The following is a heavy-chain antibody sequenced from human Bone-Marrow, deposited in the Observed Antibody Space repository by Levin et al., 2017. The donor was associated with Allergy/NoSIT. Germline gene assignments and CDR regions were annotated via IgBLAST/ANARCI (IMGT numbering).Heavy chain of an antibody. J-gene: IGHJ6*03. V-gene: IGHV3-11*06. CDR3: ARDYSYFFGSGSSAGGYYYLDV. CDR1: GFSFSDAY. Sequence: GESLKISCAASGFSFSDAYMSWIRQAPGKGLEWVAFISSSGRYRNYADSLKGRFTVSRDNANNSLYLQIDSLRAEDTATYHCARDYSYFFGSGSSAGGYYYLDVWGSGTTVTVSS. D-gene: IGHD3-10*01. CDR2: ISSSGRYR.